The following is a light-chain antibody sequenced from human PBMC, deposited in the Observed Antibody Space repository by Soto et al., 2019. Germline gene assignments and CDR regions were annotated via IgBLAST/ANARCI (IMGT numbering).Light chain of an antibody. Sequence: EIVVTQAPGALSLSPGERATLSCRASQSVSSSYLAWYQQKPGQAPRHLIYGAFSRATGIPDRFSGSESGTDFTLTICRLEPEDFAVYYCQQYGSSPPWTFGQGTKGEIK. CDR1: QSVSSSY. J-gene: IGKJ1*01. V-gene: IGKV3-20*01. CDR3: QQYGSSPPWT. CDR2: GAF.